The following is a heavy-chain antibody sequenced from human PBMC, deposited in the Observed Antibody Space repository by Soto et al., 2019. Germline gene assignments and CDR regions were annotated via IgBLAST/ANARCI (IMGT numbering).Heavy chain of an antibody. J-gene: IGHJ6*02. CDR3: ARAYCSGGSCPPYYYGMDV. Sequence: QVQLVESGGGVVQPGRSLRLSCAASGFTFSSYGMHWVRQAPGKGLEWVAVIWYDGSNKYYADSVKGRFTISRDNSKNPRYMQMNSLGAEDTSVYYCARAYCSGGSCPPYYYGMDVWGQGTTVTVSS. CDR1: GFTFSSYG. V-gene: IGHV3-33*01. D-gene: IGHD2-15*01. CDR2: IWYDGSNK.